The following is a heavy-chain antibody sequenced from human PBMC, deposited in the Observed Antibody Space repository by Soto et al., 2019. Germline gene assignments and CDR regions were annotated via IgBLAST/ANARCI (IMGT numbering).Heavy chain of an antibody. J-gene: IGHJ6*02. Sequence: PSETLSLTCTVSGGSVSSGSYHWSWIRQPPGKGLEWIGYIYYSGSTNYNPSLKSRVTISVDTSKNQFSLKLSSVTAADTAVYYCARDCVVAATEYYYGMDVWGQGTTVTVSS. D-gene: IGHD2-15*01. V-gene: IGHV4-61*01. CDR2: IYYSGST. CDR3: ARDCVVAATEYYYGMDV. CDR1: GGSVSSGSYH.